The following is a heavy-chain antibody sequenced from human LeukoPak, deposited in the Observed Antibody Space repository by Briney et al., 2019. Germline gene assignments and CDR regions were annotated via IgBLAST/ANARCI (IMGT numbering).Heavy chain of an antibody. D-gene: IGHD3-16*01. CDR3: ARDEEAYAAPGPGHI. J-gene: IGHJ3*02. Sequence: GALRLSCAASGFTFSRYSMTWVRQAPGKGLEWVSSISSSSYIYYADSVKGRFTISRDNAKNSLYLQMNSLRAEDTAVYYCARDEEAYAAPGPGHIWGQGTMVTVSS. CDR2: ISSSSYI. CDR1: GFTFSRYS. V-gene: IGHV3-21*01.